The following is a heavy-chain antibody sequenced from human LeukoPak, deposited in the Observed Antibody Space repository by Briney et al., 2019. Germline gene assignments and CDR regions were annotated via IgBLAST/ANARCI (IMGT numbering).Heavy chain of an antibody. D-gene: IGHD3-10*01. CDR2: IWYDGSNK. V-gene: IGHV3-33*01. Sequence: GTSLRLSCAASGFSFSNYGIHWVRQAPGKGLEGVAIIWYDGSNKYYGDSVKGRFTISRDNSKNTAYLQMNSLRGEDTALYYCAREGSSTIYFGSGTHSGGAFDIWGQGTMVTVSS. CDR1: GFSFSNYG. J-gene: IGHJ3*02. CDR3: AREGSSTIYFGSGTHSGGAFDI.